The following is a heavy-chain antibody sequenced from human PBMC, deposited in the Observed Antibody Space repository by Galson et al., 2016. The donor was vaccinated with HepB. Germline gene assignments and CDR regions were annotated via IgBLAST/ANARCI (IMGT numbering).Heavy chain of an antibody. J-gene: IGHJ2*01. CDR3: ARTDWYFDL. Sequence: SLRLSCAASGFTFSRYRMHWVRQAPGKGLVWVSRINSDGSTTDYAASVKGRLTIPRDNAKNTLDLQMNSLRAEDTAVYYCARTDWYFDLWGRGTLVTVSS. CDR2: INSDGSTT. CDR1: GFTFSRYR. V-gene: IGHV3-74*01.